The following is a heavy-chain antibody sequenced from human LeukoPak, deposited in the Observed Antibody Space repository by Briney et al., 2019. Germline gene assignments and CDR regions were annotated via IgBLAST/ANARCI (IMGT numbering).Heavy chain of an antibody. D-gene: IGHD3-16*01. Sequence: GRSLTLSCAAYGFTLTSYSLNWVRQAPGKGLEWVSFISTSSRYIYYADSVKGRFTISRDNARNSLYLQMNSLRAEDTALYYCARGIEGAPFDYWGQGTLVTVSS. V-gene: IGHV3-21*04. J-gene: IGHJ4*02. CDR3: ARGIEGAPFDY. CDR2: ISTSSRYI. CDR1: GFTLTSYS.